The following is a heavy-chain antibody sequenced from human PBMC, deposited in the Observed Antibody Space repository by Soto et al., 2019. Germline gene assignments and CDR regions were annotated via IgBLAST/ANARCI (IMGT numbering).Heavy chain of an antibody. J-gene: IGHJ4*02. CDR3: ARHVRGVYDSSGPIDY. D-gene: IGHD3-22*01. V-gene: IGHV4-39*01. Sequence: PSETLSLTCTVSGGSISSSSYYWGWIRQPPGKGLEWIGSIYYSGSTYYNPSLKSRVTISVDTSKNQFSLKLSSVTAADTAVYYCARHVRGVYDSSGPIDYWGQGTLVAVSS. CDR2: IYYSGST. CDR1: GGSISSSSYY.